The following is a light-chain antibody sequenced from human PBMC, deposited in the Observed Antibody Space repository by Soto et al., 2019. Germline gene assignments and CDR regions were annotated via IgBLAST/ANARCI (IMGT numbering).Light chain of an antibody. J-gene: IGKJ2*01. V-gene: IGKV1-6*01. CDR2: AAS. CDR3: LQDYNYPYT. Sequence: AIQMTQSPSSLSAFIGDRVIVTCRASQGIKNDVAWYQQKPGKAPKLLIYAASSLQSGVPSRFSGSGSGTDLTLTISSLQPEDFATYYCLQDYNYPYTFGQGTKLDIK. CDR1: QGIKND.